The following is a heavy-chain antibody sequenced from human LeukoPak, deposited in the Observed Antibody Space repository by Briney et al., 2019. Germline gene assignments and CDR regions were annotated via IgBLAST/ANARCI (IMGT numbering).Heavy chain of an antibody. CDR1: GGSLSSYY. CDR2: IYYSGST. J-gene: IGHJ4*02. Sequence: PSETLSLTCTVTGGSLSSYYWSWIRQPPGKGLEWIGYIYYSGSTRYNPSLKSRVTISVVDTSRTQFSQKLSSVTAADTAVYYCARHRIEVVGSYFDTWGQGTLVTVSS. D-gene: IGHD3-22*01. CDR3: ARHRIEVVGSYFDT. V-gene: IGHV4-59*08.